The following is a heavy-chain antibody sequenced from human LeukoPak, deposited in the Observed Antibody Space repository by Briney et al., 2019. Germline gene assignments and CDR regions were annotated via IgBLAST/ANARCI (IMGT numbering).Heavy chain of an antibody. J-gene: IGHJ3*02. CDR1: GFTVSNKY. CDR2: IYSDGRT. V-gene: IGHV3-53*01. Sequence: GGSLRFSCAASGFTVSNKYMTWVRQAPGKGLEWVSLIYSDGRTYYADSVKGRCTISRDNSKNTLYLQMNSLRVEDTAVYYCARGLFLSGYLDAFDIWGQGTVVTVSS. CDR3: ARGLFLSGYLDAFDI. D-gene: IGHD3-22*01.